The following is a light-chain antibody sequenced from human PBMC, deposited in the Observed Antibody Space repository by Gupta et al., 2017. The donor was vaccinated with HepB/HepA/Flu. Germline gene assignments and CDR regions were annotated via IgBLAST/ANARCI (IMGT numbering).Light chain of an antibody. CDR3: CSYAGSSTCGRV. CDR1: RSDVGSYNR. J-gene: IGLJ2*01. Sequence: QSALTQPASVSGSPVQSITISCTGTRSDVGSYNRVSWYQQHPGKAPTVMIYEVSRRLSGVANRFSGSDSGHTAALTIAGLQAEDEADYYCCSYAGSSTCGRVFGGGTKLTVL. V-gene: IGLV2-23*02. CDR2: EVS.